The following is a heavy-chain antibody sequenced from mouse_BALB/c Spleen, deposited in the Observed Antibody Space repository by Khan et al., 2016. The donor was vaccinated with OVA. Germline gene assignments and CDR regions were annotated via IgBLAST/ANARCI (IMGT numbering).Heavy chain of an antibody. CDR2: IWSGGST. CDR3: ARREYLMTWFAY. J-gene: IGHJ3*01. V-gene: IGHV2-2*02. Sequence: QVQLKESGPGLVQPSQSLSITCTVSGFSLTNFGVHWVRQSPGKGLEWLGVIWSGGSTDYNAAFKSRLSISKANSKSQVFFKMNSLQANDTATYYCARREYLMTWFAYWGQGTLVTVSA. CDR1: GFSLTNFG.